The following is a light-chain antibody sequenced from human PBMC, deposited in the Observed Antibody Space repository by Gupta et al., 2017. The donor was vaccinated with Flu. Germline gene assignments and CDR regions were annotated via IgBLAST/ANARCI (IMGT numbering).Light chain of an antibody. V-gene: IGKV3-15*01. Sequence: EIVMTQSPAPLSVSPGERGTLSCRASQSVYNNLAWYQQKPGQAPRLLIEGASTRVTGIPARFSGSGSGTEFTLTISSMQSEDFAVDYCQQYNDWPLTFGGGTMVEIK. J-gene: IGKJ4*01. CDR1: QSVYNN. CDR2: GAS. CDR3: QQYNDWPLT.